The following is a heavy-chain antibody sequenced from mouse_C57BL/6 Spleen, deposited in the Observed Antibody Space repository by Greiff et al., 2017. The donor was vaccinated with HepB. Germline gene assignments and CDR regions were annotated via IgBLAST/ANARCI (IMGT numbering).Heavy chain of an antibody. D-gene: IGHD2-4*01. V-gene: IGHV1-19*01. CDR2: INPYNGGT. CDR3: AREESIYYDSPLDY. Sequence: EVQLQQSGPVLVKPGASVKMSCKASGYTFTDYYMNWVKQSHGKSLEWIGVINPYNGGTSYNQKFKGKATLTVDKSSSTAYMELNSLTSEDSAVYYCAREESIYYDSPLDYWGQGTTLTVAS. CDR1: GYTFTDYY. J-gene: IGHJ2*01.